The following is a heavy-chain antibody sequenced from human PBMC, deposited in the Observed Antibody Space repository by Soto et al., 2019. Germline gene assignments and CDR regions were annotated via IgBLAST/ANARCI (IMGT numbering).Heavy chain of an antibody. CDR1: GLTFSSYG. CDR2: IWYDGSNK. D-gene: IGHD2-2*01. J-gene: IGHJ4*02. CDR3: ARDTTLYCSSTSCYAGFDY. Sequence: GGSLRLSCAASGLTFSSYGMHWVRQAPGKGLEWVAVIWYDGSNKYYADSVKGRFTISRDNSKNTLYLQMNSLRAEDTAVYYCARDTTLYCSSTSCYAGFDYWGQGTLVTVSS. V-gene: IGHV3-33*01.